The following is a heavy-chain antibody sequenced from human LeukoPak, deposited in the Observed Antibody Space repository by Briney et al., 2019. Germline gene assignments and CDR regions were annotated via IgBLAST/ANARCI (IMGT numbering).Heavy chain of an antibody. CDR2: INADNENT. V-gene: IGHV1-3*01. CDR3: ARVSGSGRSKYYSDY. D-gene: IGHD3-10*01. Sequence: GASVRVSCKASLDTFTRYSMHGVTDAPGQRVEWRGWINADNENTKSTQKYQSKVTITRDPSASTGYLELSSLRSEDTPVYSTARVSGSGRSKYYSDYWGQGTLVTVSS. CDR1: LDTFTRYS. J-gene: IGHJ4*02.